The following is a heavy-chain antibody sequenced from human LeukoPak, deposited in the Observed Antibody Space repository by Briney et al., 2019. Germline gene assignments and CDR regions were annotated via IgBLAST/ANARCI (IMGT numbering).Heavy chain of an antibody. CDR2: ISYDGSNK. V-gene: IGHV3-30*18. CDR3: AKSEEEEAFDY. CDR1: GFTFSSYG. Sequence: PGGSLRLSCAASGFTFSSYGMPWVRQAPGKGLEWVAVISYDGSNKYYADSVKGRFTISRDNSKNTLYLQMNSLRAEDTAVYYCAKSEEEEAFDYWGQGTLVTVSS. J-gene: IGHJ4*02.